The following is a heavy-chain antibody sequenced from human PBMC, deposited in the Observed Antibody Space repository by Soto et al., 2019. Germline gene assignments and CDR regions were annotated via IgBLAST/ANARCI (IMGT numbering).Heavy chain of an antibody. CDR3: AKVEWEVLNYYYGMDV. CDR1: GFTFSNYA. J-gene: IGHJ6*02. Sequence: VQLLESGGDLVQPGGSLRLSCAASGFTFSNYAMSWVRQAPGKGLKWVSAITGSGTRTYYADSVKGRFTISRDNSKNTLYLQMDSLRVEDTAVYYCAKVEWEVLNYYYGMDVWGQGTTVTASS. D-gene: IGHD1-26*01. CDR2: ITGSGTRT. V-gene: IGHV3-23*01.